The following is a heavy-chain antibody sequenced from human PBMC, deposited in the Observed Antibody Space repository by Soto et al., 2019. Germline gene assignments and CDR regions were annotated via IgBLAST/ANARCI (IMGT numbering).Heavy chain of an antibody. CDR3: ARGGNNPWYGMDV. Sequence: GGSIRVSCTAAECTFVSYARHWVRQDPGKGLEWVAVISYDGSNKYYADSVKGRFTISRDNSKNTLYLQMNSLRAEDTAVYYCARGGNNPWYGMDVWGQGTTVTVSS. D-gene: IGHD1-26*01. CDR1: ECTFVSYA. J-gene: IGHJ6*02. V-gene: IGHV3-30-3*01. CDR2: ISYDGSNK.